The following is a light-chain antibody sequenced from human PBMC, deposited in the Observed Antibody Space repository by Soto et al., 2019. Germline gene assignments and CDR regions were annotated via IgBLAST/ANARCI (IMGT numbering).Light chain of an antibody. J-gene: IGKJ3*01. Sequence: AIRMTQSPSSLSASTGDRVTITCRASQGISSYLAWYQQKPGKAPKLLIYAASTLQSGVPSRFSGSGSGTDFTFTISCLQSEDFATYYCQQYYSYPRTFGPGTKVDIK. CDR2: AAS. V-gene: IGKV1-8*01. CDR3: QQYYSYPRT. CDR1: QGISSY.